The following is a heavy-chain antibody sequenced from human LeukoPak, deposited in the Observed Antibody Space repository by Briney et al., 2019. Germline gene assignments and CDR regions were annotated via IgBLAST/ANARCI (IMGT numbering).Heavy chain of an antibody. J-gene: IGHJ4*02. CDR3: ARQAGTLLDYFDY. Sequence: SETPSLTCTVSGGSISSSSYYWGWIRQPPGKWLEWIGRIYYSGSTYYNPSLKSRVTISVDTSKNQFSLKLSSVTAADTAVYYCARQAGTLLDYFDYWRQGTLVTVSS. CDR1: GGSISSSSYY. CDR2: IYYSGST. V-gene: IGHV4-39*01. D-gene: IGHD6-19*01.